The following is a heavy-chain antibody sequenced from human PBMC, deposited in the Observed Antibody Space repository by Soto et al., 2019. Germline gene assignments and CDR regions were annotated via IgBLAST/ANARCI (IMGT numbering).Heavy chain of an antibody. J-gene: IGHJ4*02. V-gene: IGHV3-66*04. CDR1: GVTVSSNS. Sequence: EVQLVESGGGLVQPGGSLRLSCAASGVTVSSNSMSWVRQAPGKGLEWVSVIYSGGSTYYADSVKGRFTISRDNTKKTMSIQMNSLVAEDTAVYYCARHRNSSGGGSFDYWGQGTLVTVSS. CDR3: ARHRNSSGGGSFDY. D-gene: IGHD3-16*01. CDR2: IYSGGST.